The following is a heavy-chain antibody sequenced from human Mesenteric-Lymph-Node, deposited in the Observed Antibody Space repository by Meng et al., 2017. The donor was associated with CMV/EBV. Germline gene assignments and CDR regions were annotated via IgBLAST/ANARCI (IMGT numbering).Heavy chain of an antibody. J-gene: IGHJ4*02. V-gene: IGHV1-8*02. CDR2: MNPHSGDT. D-gene: IGHD2-15*01. Sequence: ASVKVSCKASGYTFTNYNINWVRQAPGQGLEWMGRMNPHSGDTAYARKFRGRVTITRDTSISTAFMDLSSLESEDTAVYYCARGAYGTFYSGLPPDYWGQGTLVTVSS. CDR3: ARGAYGTFYSGLPPDY. CDR1: GYTFTNYN.